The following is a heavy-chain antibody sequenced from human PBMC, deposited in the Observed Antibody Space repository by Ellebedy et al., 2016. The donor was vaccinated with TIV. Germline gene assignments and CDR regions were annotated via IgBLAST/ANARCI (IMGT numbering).Heavy chain of an antibody. D-gene: IGHD3-3*01. CDR2: ISGSTGST. V-gene: IGHV3-23*01. Sequence: GGSLRLSCAASGFTFSSYAMSWVRRAPGKGLEWVSTISGSTGSTYYADSVKGRFTISRDKSKNTLYLQMNSLRAEDTAVYYCAKVERRSGYYTHDAFDIWGQGTMVTVSS. CDR1: GFTFSSYA. J-gene: IGHJ3*02. CDR3: AKVERRSGYYTHDAFDI.